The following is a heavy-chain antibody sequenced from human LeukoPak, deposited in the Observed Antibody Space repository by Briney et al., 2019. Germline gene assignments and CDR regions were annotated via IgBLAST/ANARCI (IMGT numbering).Heavy chain of an antibody. CDR2: VYYTGST. J-gene: IGHJ5*02. CDR1: GGSISSYY. CDR3: ARVRITMIVVVITHNWFDP. D-gene: IGHD3-22*01. V-gene: IGHV4-59*01. Sequence: SETLSLTCTVSGGSISSYYWSWVRQPPGKGLEWIGFVYYTGSTNYSPSLKSRVTISVDTSKNQFSLKLRSVTAADTAVYYCARVRITMIVVVITHNWFDPWGQGTLVTVSS.